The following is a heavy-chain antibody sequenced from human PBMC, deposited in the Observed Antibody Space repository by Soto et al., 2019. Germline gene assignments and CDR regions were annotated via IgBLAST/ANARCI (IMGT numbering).Heavy chain of an antibody. V-gene: IGHV4-59*01. CDR3: ATEWGGLTYYFYY. D-gene: IGHD3-10*01. CDR1: GGSISSYY. CDR2: IYYSGST. Sequence: SETLSLTCTVSGGSISSYYWSWIRQSPGKGLKWIGYIYYSGSTNYNPSLKSRVTISVDTSKNQFSLKLSSVTAADTAVYYCATEWGGLTYYFYYWGQGSLVTVAS. J-gene: IGHJ4*02.